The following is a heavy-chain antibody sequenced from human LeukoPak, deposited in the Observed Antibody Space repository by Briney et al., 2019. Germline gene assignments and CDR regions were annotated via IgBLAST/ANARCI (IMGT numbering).Heavy chain of an antibody. D-gene: IGHD6-6*01. CDR1: GFTFSSYA. CDR2: ISYDGSNK. V-gene: IGHV3-30*01. Sequence: GRSLRLSCAASGFTFSSYAMHWVRQAPGKGLEWVAVISYDGSNKYYADSVKGRFTISRDNSKNTLYLQMNSLRAEDTAVYYCARDNLSVGENSSSPIGLYYFDYWDQGTQVTVSS. CDR3: ARDNLSVGENSSSPIGLYYFDY. J-gene: IGHJ4*02.